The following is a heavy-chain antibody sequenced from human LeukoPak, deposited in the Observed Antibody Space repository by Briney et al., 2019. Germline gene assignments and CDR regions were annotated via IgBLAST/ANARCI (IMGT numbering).Heavy chain of an antibody. D-gene: IGHD1-26*01. CDR3: ARDGAGGSYGSGDYYYYYMDV. Sequence: PGGSLRLSCAASGFTFSSYAMHWVRQAPGKGLEWVAVISYDGSNKYYADSVKGRFTISRDNSKNTLYLQMNSLRAEDTAVYYCARDGAGGSYGSGDYYYYYMDVWGKGTTVTVSS. CDR1: GFTFSSYA. CDR2: ISYDGSNK. V-gene: IGHV3-30*04. J-gene: IGHJ6*03.